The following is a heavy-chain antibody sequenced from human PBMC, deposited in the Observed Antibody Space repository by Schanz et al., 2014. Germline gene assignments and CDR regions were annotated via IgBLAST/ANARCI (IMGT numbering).Heavy chain of an antibody. J-gene: IGHJ4*02. D-gene: IGHD6-13*01. CDR1: GFSFSTYW. CDR3: VSQTGSPNY. CDR2: IKEDGSVK. Sequence: EVQLAESGGGLVQPGGSLRLSCAASGFSFSTYWMSWVRQAPGKGLEWVANIKEDGSVKDYVDSVKGRFTISRDNAKNALYLEMNSLRVEDTAVYFCVSQTGSPNYWGQGTLVTVSS. V-gene: IGHV3-7*02.